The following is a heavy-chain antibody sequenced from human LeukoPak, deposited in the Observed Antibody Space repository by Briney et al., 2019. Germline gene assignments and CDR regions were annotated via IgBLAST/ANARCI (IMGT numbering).Heavy chain of an antibody. J-gene: IGHJ4*02. CDR1: GGSFSGYY. D-gene: IGHD3-16*02. V-gene: IGHV4-34*01. Sequence: SETPSLTCAVYGGSFSGYYWSWIRQPPGKGLEWIGEINHSGSTNYNPSLKSRVTISVDTSKNQFSLKLSSVTAADTAVYYCARRFYYDYVWGSYRPGYFDYWGQGTLVTVSP. CDR2: INHSGST. CDR3: ARRFYYDYVWGSYRPGYFDY.